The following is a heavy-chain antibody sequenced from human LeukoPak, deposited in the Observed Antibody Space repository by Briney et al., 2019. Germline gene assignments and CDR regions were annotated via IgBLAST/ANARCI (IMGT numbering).Heavy chain of an antibody. CDR3: ARDRDSSSWSYYFDY. Sequence: PGGSLRLSCAASGFTFSSYAMHWVRQAPGKGLEWVAVISCDGSNKYYADSVKGRFTISRDNSKNTLYLQMNSLRAEDTAVYYCARDRDSSSWSYYFDYWGQGTLVTVSS. J-gene: IGHJ4*02. D-gene: IGHD6-13*01. V-gene: IGHV3-30*04. CDR1: GFTFSSYA. CDR2: ISCDGSNK.